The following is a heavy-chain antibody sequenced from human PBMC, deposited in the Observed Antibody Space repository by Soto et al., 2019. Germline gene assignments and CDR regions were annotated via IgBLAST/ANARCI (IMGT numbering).Heavy chain of an antibody. CDR3: ARYYDFWSGYVYYMDA. D-gene: IGHD3-3*01. CDR1: GGSISSYH. V-gene: IGHV4-59*08. Sequence: SETLSLTCTVSGGSISSYHWSWIRQPPGKGLEWIGYIYYSGSTNYNPSLKSRVTISVDTSKNQFSLKLSSVTAADTAVYYCARYYDFWSGYVYYMDAWGKGTTVTVSS. J-gene: IGHJ6*03. CDR2: IYYSGST.